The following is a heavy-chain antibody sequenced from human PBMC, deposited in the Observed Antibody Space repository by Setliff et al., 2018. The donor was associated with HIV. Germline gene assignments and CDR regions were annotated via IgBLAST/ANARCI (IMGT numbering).Heavy chain of an antibody. J-gene: IGHJ4*02. CDR3: TIPASSLAPN. CDR2: IRSSGDT. V-gene: IGHV4-39*01. CDR1: SASISSHNYY. Sequence: SETLSLTCTVSSASISSHNYYWGWIRQSPGKGLEWIASIRSSGDTYYNPSLQSRVIISVDTSNNQISLKLTSVTAADTAVYYCTIPASSLAPNWGRGTLVTVSS.